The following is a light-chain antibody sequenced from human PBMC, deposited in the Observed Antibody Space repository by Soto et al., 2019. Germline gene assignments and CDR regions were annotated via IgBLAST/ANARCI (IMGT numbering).Light chain of an antibody. CDR2: AAS. CDR1: QSVSSN. Sequence: EMVMTQSPDTLSVSPGEGASLSFRASQSVSSNLAWYQQNPGQAPRLLIYAASSLQGGVPSRFSGSGSGTNFTLTISGLQPEDFATYFCQQSFSTPRTFGQGTKVDIK. CDR3: QQSFSTPRT. V-gene: IGKV3-15*01. J-gene: IGKJ1*01.